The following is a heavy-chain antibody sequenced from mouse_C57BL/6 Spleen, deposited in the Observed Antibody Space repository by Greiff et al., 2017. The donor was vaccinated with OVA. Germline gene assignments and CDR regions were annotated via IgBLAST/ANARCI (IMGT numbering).Heavy chain of an antibody. D-gene: IGHD1-1*01. J-gene: IGHJ3*01. CDR1: GYTFTSYW. V-gene: IGHV1-50*01. CDR3: ARKGDYGSSKAWFAY. CDR2: IDPSDSYT. Sequence: VQLQQPGAELVKPGASVKLSCKASGYTFTSYWMQWVKQRPGQGPEWIGEIDPSDSYTNYNQKFKGKATLTVDTSSSTAYMQLSSLTSEDSAVYYCARKGDYGSSKAWFAYWGQGTLVTVSA.